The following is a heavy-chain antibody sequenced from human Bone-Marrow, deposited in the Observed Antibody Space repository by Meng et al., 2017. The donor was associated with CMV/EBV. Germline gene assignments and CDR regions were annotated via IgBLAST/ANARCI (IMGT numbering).Heavy chain of an antibody. CDR2: INPNSGGT. D-gene: IGHD3-22*01. V-gene: IGHV1-2*02. Sequence: ASVKVSCKASGYTFTGYYMHWVRQAPGQGLEWMGWINPNSGGTNYAQKFQGRVTMTRDTSISTAYMELSRLRSDDTAVYYCARLDIYDSSGYNGYWGQERWSPSPQ. CDR1: GYTFTGYY. CDR3: ARLDIYDSSGYNGY. J-gene: IGHJ4*01.